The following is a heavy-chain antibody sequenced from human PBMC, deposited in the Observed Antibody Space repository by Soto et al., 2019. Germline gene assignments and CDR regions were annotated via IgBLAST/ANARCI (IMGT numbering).Heavy chain of an antibody. J-gene: IGHJ6*02. CDR2: IIPIFGTA. CDR1: GVTFSSYA. Sequence: GASVKVSCKASGVTFSSYAISWVRQAPGQGLEWMGGIIPIFGTANYAQKFQGRVTITADESTSTAYMELSSLRSEDTAVYYCARLGFGEDIVVVPAADTYYYYGMDAWGQGTTVTVSS. CDR3: ARLGFGEDIVVVPAADTYYYYGMDA. V-gene: IGHV1-69*13. D-gene: IGHD2-2*01.